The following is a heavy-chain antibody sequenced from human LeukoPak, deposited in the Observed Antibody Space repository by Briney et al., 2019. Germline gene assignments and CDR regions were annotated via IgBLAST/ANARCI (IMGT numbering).Heavy chain of an antibody. CDR2: IKQDGSEK. CDR3: ARNLWSGYRLGYYYMDV. Sequence: GGSLRLSCAASGFTFSSYWMSWVRQAPGKGLEWVANIKQDGSEKYYVDSVKGRFTISRDNAKNSLYLQMNSLRAEDTAVYYCARNLWSGYRLGYYYMDVWGKGTTVTVSS. CDR1: GFTFSSYW. J-gene: IGHJ6*03. D-gene: IGHD3-3*01. V-gene: IGHV3-7*01.